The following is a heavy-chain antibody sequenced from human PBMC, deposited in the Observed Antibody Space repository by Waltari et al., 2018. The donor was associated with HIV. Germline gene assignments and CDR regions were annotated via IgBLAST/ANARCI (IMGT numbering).Heavy chain of an antibody. V-gene: IGHV4-34*01. J-gene: IGHJ4*02. D-gene: IGHD3-22*01. CDR3: ARGSRQRGYYDSRPTGLKGFDY. CDR2: INNSGST. CDR1: GGSFSGYY. Sequence: QVQLQQWGAGLLKPSETLSLTCAVYGGSFSGYYWSWIRQPPGKGLEWIGEINNSGSTNYNPSLKSRVTISVDTSKNQFSLKLSSVTAADTAVYYCARGSRQRGYYDSRPTGLKGFDYWGQGTLVTVSS.